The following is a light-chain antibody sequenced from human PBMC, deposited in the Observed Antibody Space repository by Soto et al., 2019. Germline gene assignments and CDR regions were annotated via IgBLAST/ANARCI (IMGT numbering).Light chain of an antibody. V-gene: IGKV3-11*01. CDR1: QSVSSF. CDR2: DAS. Sequence: DIVLTQSPVTLSLSPGETAALSCRASQSVSSFLAWFQQKPGQAPRLLIYDASNRATGVPARFSGSGSGTDFTLTISSLEPEDVAVYYCQQRGKWPLTFGGGTKVEIK. CDR3: QQRGKWPLT. J-gene: IGKJ4*01.